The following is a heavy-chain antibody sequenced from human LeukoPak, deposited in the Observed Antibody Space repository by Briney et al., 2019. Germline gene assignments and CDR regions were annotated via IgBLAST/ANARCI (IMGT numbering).Heavy chain of an antibody. V-gene: IGHV3-15*01. CDR1: GFTFSNAW. D-gene: IGHD2-21*01. CDR2: IKSKTDGGTT. CDR3: TTGFADPDAFDI. Sequence: GGSLRLSCAASGFTFSNAWMSWVRQAPGKGLEWVGRIKSKTDGGTTAYAAPVKGRFTISRAYSKTPLYLQMNSLKTEDTAVYYCTTGFADPDAFDIWGQGTMVTVSS. J-gene: IGHJ3*02.